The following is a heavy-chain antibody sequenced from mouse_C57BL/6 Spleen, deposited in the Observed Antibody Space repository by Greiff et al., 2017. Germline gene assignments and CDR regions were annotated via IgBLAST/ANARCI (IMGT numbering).Heavy chain of an antibody. V-gene: IGHV1-22*01. CDR3: AADLLGYYAMDY. D-gene: IGHD2-1*01. CDR1: GYTFTDYN. Sequence: EVKLMESGPELVKPGASVKMSCKASGYTFTDYNMHWVKQSHGKSLEWIGYINPNNGGTSYNQKFKGKATLTVNKSSSTAYMELRSLTSEDSAVYYCAADLLGYYAMDYWGQGTSVTVSS. J-gene: IGHJ4*01. CDR2: INPNNGGT.